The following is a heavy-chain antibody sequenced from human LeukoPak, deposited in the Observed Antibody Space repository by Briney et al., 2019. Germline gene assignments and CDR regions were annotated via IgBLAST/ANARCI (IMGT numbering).Heavy chain of an antibody. CDR2: VSGYNGNT. V-gene: IGHV1-18*01. J-gene: IGHJ6*03. Sequence: ASVKVSCKASGYTFTSHGIGWVRQAPGQGLEWMGWVSGYNGNTNYAQKFQGRVTMTTDTSTSTAYMELRSLRSDDTAVYYCARVPATYYYYYYMDVWGKGTTVTVSS. CDR3: ARVPATYYYYYYMDV. CDR1: GYTFTSHG.